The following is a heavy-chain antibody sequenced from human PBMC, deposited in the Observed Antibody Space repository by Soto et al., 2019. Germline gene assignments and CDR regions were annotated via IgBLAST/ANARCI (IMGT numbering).Heavy chain of an antibody. Sequence: SETLSLTCIVSGGSISSSSYYWGWIRQPPGKGLEWIGSIYYSGSIYNNPSFKSRVTISVDTSKNQFSLKLSSVTAADTAVYYCARDKACSSTSCYSRWFDPWGQGTLVTVSS. D-gene: IGHD2-2*02. CDR3: ARDKACSSTSCYSRWFDP. V-gene: IGHV4-39*07. J-gene: IGHJ5*02. CDR2: IYYSGSI. CDR1: GGSISSSSYY.